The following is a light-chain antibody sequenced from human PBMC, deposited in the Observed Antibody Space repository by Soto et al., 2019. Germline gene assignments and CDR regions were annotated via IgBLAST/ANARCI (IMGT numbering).Light chain of an antibody. Sequence: QSVLAQPASVSGSPGQSITISCTGTSSDVGSYNLVSWYQQHPGKAPKLMIYDVSQRPSGIPDRFSGSRSANTASLTISGLQADDAAAYYCCSYTGNKVFVFGTGTKVTVL. J-gene: IGLJ1*01. CDR2: DVS. V-gene: IGLV2-14*02. CDR3: CSYTGNKVFV. CDR1: SSDVGSYNL.